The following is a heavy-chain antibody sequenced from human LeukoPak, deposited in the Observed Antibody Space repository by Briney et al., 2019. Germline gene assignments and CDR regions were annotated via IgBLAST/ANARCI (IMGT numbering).Heavy chain of an antibody. Sequence: GGSLRLSCAASGFTFSSYWMSWVRQAPGKGLEWVANIKQDGSEKYYVDSVMGRFTISRDNAKNSLYLQMNSLRAEDTAVYYCARIGSPGLFDYWGQGTLVTVSS. J-gene: IGHJ4*02. D-gene: IGHD2-15*01. CDR1: GFTFSSYW. CDR3: ARIGSPGLFDY. V-gene: IGHV3-7*01. CDR2: IKQDGSEK.